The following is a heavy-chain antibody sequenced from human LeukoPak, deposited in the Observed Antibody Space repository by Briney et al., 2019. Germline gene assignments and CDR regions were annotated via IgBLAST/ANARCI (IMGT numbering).Heavy chain of an antibody. J-gene: IGHJ4*02. V-gene: IGHV3-15*01. CDR2: IKSKTDGGTT. Sequence: GGSLRLSCAASGFTFSNAWMSWVRQAPGKGLEWVDRIKSKTDGGTTDYAAPVKGRFTISRDDSKNTLYLQMNSLKTEDTAVYYCTTADYSDYLNDYWGQGTLVTVSS. D-gene: IGHD4-11*01. CDR3: TTADYSDYLNDY. CDR1: GFTFSNAW.